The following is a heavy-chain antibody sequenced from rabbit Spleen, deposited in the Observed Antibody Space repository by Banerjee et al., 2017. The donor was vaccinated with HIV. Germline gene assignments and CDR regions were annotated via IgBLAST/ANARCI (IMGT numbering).Heavy chain of an antibody. CDR1: GFSFSSSHY. J-gene: IGHJ4*01. D-gene: IGHD4-2*01. V-gene: IGHV1S40*01. Sequence: QSLEESRGGLVQPEGSLTLTCKASGFSFSSSHYMCWVRQAPGKGLEWIACIYGDYGLNTWYASWAKGRFTISKTSSTTVTLQMTSLTGADTATYFCARSDNNIVRGCNLWGQGTLVTVS. CDR2: IYGDYGLNT. CDR3: ARSDNNIVRGCNL.